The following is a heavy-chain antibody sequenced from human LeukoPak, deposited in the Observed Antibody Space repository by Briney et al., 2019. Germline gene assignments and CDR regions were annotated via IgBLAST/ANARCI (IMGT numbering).Heavy chain of an antibody. D-gene: IGHD4-17*01. CDR1: GGSISSGGYY. CDR3: ARGTYGDWLAGDY. CDR2: IYYSGST. Sequence: SETLSLTCTVSGGSISSGGYYWSWIRQHPGKGLEWIGYIYYSGSTYYNPSLKSPVTISVDTSKNQFSLKLSSVTAADTAVYYCARGTYGDWLAGDYWGQGTLVTVSS. J-gene: IGHJ4*02. V-gene: IGHV4-31*01.